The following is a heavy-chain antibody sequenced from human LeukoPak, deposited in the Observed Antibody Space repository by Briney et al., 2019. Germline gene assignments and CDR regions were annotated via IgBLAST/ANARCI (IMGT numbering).Heavy chain of an antibody. CDR3: AKDSSYYDSSGGDY. CDR1: GFTFSSYA. J-gene: IGHJ4*02. Sequence: GGSLRLSCAASGFTFSSYAMSWVRQAPGKGLEWVSAISGSGGSTYYADSVKGRSTISRDNSKNTLYLQMNSLRAEDTAVYYCAKDSSYYDSSGGDYWGQGTLVTVSS. D-gene: IGHD3-22*01. V-gene: IGHV3-23*01. CDR2: ISGSGGST.